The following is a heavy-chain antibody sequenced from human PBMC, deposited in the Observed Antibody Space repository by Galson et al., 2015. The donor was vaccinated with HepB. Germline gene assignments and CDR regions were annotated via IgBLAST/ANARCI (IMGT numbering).Heavy chain of an antibody. CDR2: INTNTGTP. V-gene: IGHV7-4-1*02. J-gene: IGHJ5*02. D-gene: IGHD3-3*01. CDR3: AKGESGFNGWFDP. Sequence: SCKASGYPFTRYAMNWVRQAPGQGLEWMGRINTNTGTPTYAQSLRGRFVFSLDTSVSTAYLQISSLKAEDTAVYYRAKGESGFNGWFDPWGQGTLVTVSA. CDR1: GYPFTRYA.